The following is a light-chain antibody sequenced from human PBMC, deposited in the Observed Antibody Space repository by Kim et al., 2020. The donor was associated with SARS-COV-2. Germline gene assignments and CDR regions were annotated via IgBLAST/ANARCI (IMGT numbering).Light chain of an antibody. CDR3: QQRSNWPPAT. CDR1: QSVRSY. J-gene: IGKJ5*01. Sequence: SPGERATLSCRASQSVRSYVGWYQQKPSQAPRLLIYDASNRATGIPARFSGSGCGTDFTLTISSLEPEDFAVYYCQQRSNWPPATFGQGTRLEIK. CDR2: DAS. V-gene: IGKV3-11*01.